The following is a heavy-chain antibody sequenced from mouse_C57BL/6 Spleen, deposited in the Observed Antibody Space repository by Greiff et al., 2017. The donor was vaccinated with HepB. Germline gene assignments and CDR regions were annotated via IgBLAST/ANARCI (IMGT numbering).Heavy chain of an antibody. CDR2: NDPSDSYT. D-gene: IGHD2-5*01. J-gene: IGHJ2*01. CDR1: GYTFTSYW. CDR3: AKGYSNYDDYLDY. Sequence: QVQLQQPGAELVKPGASVKLSCKASGYTFTSYWMQWVKQRPGQGLEWIGENDPSDSYTNYNQKFKGKATLTVDTSSSTAYMQLSSLTSEDSAVYYCAKGYSNYDDYLDYWGKGTALTVSS. V-gene: IGHV1-50*01.